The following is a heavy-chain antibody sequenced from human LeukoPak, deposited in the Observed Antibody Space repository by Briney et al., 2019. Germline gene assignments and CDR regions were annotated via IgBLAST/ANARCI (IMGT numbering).Heavy chain of an antibody. D-gene: IGHD4-17*01. V-gene: IGHV3-43*01. Sequence: GGSLRLSCAASGLTFSNYAMSWVRQAPGKGLEWVSLISWDGGSTYYADSVKGRFTISRDNSKNSLYLQMNSLRTEDTALYYCAKSKTAVTTGYLDYWGQGTLVTVSS. CDR2: ISWDGGST. CDR1: GLTFSNYA. CDR3: AKSKTAVTTGYLDY. J-gene: IGHJ4*02.